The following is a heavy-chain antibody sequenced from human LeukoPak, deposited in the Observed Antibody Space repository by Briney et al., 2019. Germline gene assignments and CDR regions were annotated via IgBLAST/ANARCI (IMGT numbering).Heavy chain of an antibody. CDR1: GGTFSSYA. V-gene: IGHV1-69*01. CDR2: IIPIFGTA. Sequence: GASVKVSCKASGGTFSSYAISWVRQAPGQGLEWMGGIIPIFGTANYAQKFQGRVTITADESTSTAYMELSSLRSEDTAVYYCARGTRRGYYYYGMDVWGQGTTVTISS. CDR3: ARGTRRGYYYYGMDV. J-gene: IGHJ6*02.